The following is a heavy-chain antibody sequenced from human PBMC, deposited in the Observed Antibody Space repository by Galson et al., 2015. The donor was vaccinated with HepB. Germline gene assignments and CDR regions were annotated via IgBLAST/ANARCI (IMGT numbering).Heavy chain of an antibody. D-gene: IGHD5-18*01. CDR1: GYSFTSYW. Sequence: QSGAEVKKPGESLKISCKGSGYSFTSYWIGWVRQMPGKGLEWMGIIYPGDSDTRYSPSFQGQVTISADKSISTAYLQWSSLKASDTAMYYCARPLWLGVRGYSYGFDYWGQGTLVTVSS. CDR3: ARPLWLGVRGYSYGFDY. J-gene: IGHJ4*02. CDR2: IYPGDSDT. V-gene: IGHV5-51*01.